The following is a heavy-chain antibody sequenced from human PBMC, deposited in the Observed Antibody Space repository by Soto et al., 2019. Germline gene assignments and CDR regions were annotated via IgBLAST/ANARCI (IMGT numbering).Heavy chain of an antibody. V-gene: IGHV4-4*02. CDR1: GGSITSSHW. Sequence: QVQLQESGPGLVKPSGTLSLTCVVSGGSITSSHWWSWVRQTPGKGLEWIGEIFHIGHTNYNPSLKGRVPISLDQSKNQFSLKMTSMTAADTAGFYCARREYGMDVWGQGTTVTVSS. J-gene: IGHJ6*02. CDR3: ARREYGMDV. CDR2: IFHIGHT.